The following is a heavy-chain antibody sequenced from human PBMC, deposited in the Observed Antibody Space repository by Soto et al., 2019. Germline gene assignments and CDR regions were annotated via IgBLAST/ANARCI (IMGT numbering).Heavy chain of an antibody. CDR2: IIPIFGTA. D-gene: IGHD6-6*01. CDR3: VKGIAARLDLDY. V-gene: IGHV1-69*13. Sequence: SVKVSCKASGGTFSSYAISWVRQAPGQGLEWMGGIIPIFGTANYAQKFQGRVKITADESTSTAYMEMSRLRSEDTDVYYCVKGIAARLDLDYWGEANLDTVTS. J-gene: IGHJ4*02. CDR1: GGTFSSYA.